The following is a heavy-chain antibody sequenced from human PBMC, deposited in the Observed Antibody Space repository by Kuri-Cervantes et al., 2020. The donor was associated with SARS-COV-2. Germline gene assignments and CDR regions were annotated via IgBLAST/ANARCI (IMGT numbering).Heavy chain of an antibody. Sequence: GESLKISCAASGFIFSGYCMTWVRQAPGKGLEWVANIKQDGSEEYYVDSVKGRFTISRDNAKNSLYLQMNSLRAEDTAVYYCAREDSGTNDAFDIWGQGATVPSPQ. CDR2: IKQDGSEE. CDR3: AREDSGTNDAFDI. D-gene: IGHD3-10*01. V-gene: IGHV3-7*03. CDR1: GFIFSGYC. J-gene: IGHJ3*02.